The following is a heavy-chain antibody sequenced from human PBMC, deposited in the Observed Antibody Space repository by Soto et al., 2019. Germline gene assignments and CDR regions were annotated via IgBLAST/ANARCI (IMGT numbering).Heavy chain of an antibody. Sequence: GGSLRLSCAASGFTFSNAWMSWVRQAPGKGLEWVGRIKSKTDGGTTDYAAPVKDRFTISRDDSKNTLYLQMSSLKTEDTAVYYCTTDRGDCSSTSCYTGWHYYYGMDVWGQGTTVTVSS. CDR3: TTDRGDCSSTSCYTGWHYYYGMDV. D-gene: IGHD2-2*02. CDR2: IKSKTDGGTT. V-gene: IGHV3-15*01. J-gene: IGHJ6*02. CDR1: GFTFSNAW.